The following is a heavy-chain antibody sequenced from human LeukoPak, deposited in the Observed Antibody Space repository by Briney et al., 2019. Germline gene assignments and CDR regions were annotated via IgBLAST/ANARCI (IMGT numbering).Heavy chain of an antibody. D-gene: IGHD3-3*01. Sequence: SETLSLTCAVYGGSFSGYYWSWIRQPPGKGLEWIGEVNHSGSTNYNPSLKSRVTISVDTSKNQFSLKLSSVTAADTAVHYCRGAPRTGVVYYYYMDVWGKGTTVTVSS. J-gene: IGHJ6*03. V-gene: IGHV4-34*01. CDR1: GGSFSGYY. CDR3: RGAPRTGVVYYYYMDV. CDR2: VNHSGST.